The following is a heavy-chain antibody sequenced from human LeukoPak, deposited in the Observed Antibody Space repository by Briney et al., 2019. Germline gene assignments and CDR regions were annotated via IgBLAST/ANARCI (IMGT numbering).Heavy chain of an antibody. CDR1: DDSISTYY. Sequence: SETLSLTCTVSDDSISTYYWSWIRQPPGKGLEWIGYIYYSGSTNYNPSLKSRVTISVDTSKNQFSLKLSSVTAADTAVYYCARGSSWYFSWFDPWGQGTLVTVSS. J-gene: IGHJ5*02. D-gene: IGHD6-13*01. V-gene: IGHV4-59*01. CDR2: IYYSGST. CDR3: ARGSSWYFSWFDP.